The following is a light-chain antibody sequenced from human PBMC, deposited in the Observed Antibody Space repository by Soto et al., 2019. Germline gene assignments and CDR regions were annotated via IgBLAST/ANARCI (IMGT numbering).Light chain of an antibody. CDR3: QQYGSSPLT. CDR2: GAS. CDR1: QSVSSNY. V-gene: IGKV3-20*01. Sequence: EIVLTQSPGTLSLSPGDRATLSCRASQSVSSNYLAWYQQKPGQAPRLLIYGASSRATGIPDRFSGSGSGTDFTLTISRLEPEDFAVYYCQQYGSSPLTFGPGTKVYIK. J-gene: IGKJ3*01.